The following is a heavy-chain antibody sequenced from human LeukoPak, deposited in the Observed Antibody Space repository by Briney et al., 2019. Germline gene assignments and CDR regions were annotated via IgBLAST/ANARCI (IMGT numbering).Heavy chain of an antibody. CDR3: ARGSYGSGGYWDYYFDF. V-gene: IGHV6-1*01. CDR2: TYCRSQCIS. CDR1: GDSVSSYSAV. Sequence: SQTLSLTCAISGDSVSSYSAVWTWIRQSPSRGLEWLGRTYCRSQCISDYAESVKGRININPDTSANQFSLQLNSVTPEDTAVYYCARGSYGSGGYWDYYFDFWGQGTLVAVSS. J-gene: IGHJ4*02. D-gene: IGHD3-10*01.